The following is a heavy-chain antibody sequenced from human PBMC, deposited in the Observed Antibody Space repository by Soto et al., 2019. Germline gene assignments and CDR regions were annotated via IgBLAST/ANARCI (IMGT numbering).Heavy chain of an antibody. D-gene: IGHD6-19*01. Sequence: QVQLVESGGGVVQPGRSLRLSCAASGFTFSSYAMHWVRQAPGKGLEWVAVISYDESNKYYADSVKGRFTISRDNSKNTLYLQMNSLRAEDTAVYYCARDLEVAVAGAWGQGTLVTVSS. J-gene: IGHJ5*02. CDR2: ISYDESNK. CDR1: GFTFSSYA. CDR3: ARDLEVAVAGA. V-gene: IGHV3-30-3*01.